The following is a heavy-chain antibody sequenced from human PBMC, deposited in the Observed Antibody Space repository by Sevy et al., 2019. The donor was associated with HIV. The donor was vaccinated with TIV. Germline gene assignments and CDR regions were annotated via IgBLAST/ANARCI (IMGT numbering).Heavy chain of an antibody. CDR1: GYSFTTYW. CDR3: ARLEQRHCNGAHCYPFDY. D-gene: IGHD2-21*01. J-gene: IGHJ4*02. V-gene: IGHV5-51*01. Sequence: GESPKISCEGSGYSFTTYWIGWVRQMPGKGLEWMGVIYPDDSDTRYNPSFPGQVTISADKSINTAYLEWSSLKASDTAIYYCARLEQRHCNGAHCYPFDYWGQGTLVTVSS. CDR2: IYPDDSDT.